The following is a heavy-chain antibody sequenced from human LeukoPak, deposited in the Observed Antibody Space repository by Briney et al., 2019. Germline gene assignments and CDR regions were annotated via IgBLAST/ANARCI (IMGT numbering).Heavy chain of an antibody. D-gene: IGHD6-13*01. CDR2: IYYSGST. CDR3: ARVLAAALYYFDY. Sequence: SETLSLTCTVSGGSISSSSYYWGWIRQPPGKGLEWIGSIYYSGSTYYNPSLKSRVTISVDTSKNQFSLKLSSVTAADTAVYYCARVLAAALYYFDYWGQGTLVTVSS. J-gene: IGHJ4*02. CDR1: GGSISSSSYY. V-gene: IGHV4-39*01.